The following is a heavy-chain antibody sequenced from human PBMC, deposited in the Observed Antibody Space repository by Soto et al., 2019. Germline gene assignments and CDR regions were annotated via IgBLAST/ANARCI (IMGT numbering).Heavy chain of an antibody. J-gene: IGHJ3*01. CDR2: MNPSGRNT. CDR1: GLAFPIDD. D-gene: IGHD3-16*02. Sequence: ASVKVSCTASGLAFPIDDIIWVRQTIGQGLEFMGWMNPSGRNTGYAQKFQGRATFTWNTPTSAAYMDLSGLRSEDTAVYYCARYRTKVPVAFDVWGQGTMVTVS. V-gene: IGHV1-8*01. CDR3: ARYRTKVPVAFDV.